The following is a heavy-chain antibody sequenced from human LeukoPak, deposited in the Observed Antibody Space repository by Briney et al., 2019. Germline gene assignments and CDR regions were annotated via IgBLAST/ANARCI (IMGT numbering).Heavy chain of an antibody. J-gene: IGHJ5*02. CDR3: ARRGSSWSGGVWFDP. CDR2: IYYSGST. Sequence: SPSETLSLTCTVSSGSISSYYWSWIRQPPGKGLEWIGYIYYSGSTNYNPSLKSRVTISVDTSKNQFSLKLSSVTAADTAVYYCARRGSSWSGGVWFDPWGQGTLVTVSS. D-gene: IGHD6-13*01. CDR1: SGSISSYY. V-gene: IGHV4-59*08.